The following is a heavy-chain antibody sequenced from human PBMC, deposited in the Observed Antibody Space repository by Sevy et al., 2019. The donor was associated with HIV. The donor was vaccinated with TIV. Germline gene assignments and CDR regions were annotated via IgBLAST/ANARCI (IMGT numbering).Heavy chain of an antibody. J-gene: IGHJ4*02. Sequence: GGSLRLSCAASGFTFSSYGMHWVRQAPGKGLEWVAVISYDGSNKYYADSVKGRFTISRDNSKNTLYLQMNSLRAEDTAVYYCAKDGYYYDSSGYYDYFDYWGQGTLVTVSS. D-gene: IGHD3-22*01. CDR2: ISYDGSNK. CDR3: AKDGYYYDSSGYYDYFDY. CDR1: GFTFSSYG. V-gene: IGHV3-30*18.